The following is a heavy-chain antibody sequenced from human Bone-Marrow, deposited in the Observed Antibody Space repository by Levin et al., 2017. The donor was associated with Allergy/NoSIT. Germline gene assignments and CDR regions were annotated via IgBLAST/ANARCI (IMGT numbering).Heavy chain of an antibody. D-gene: IGHD6-19*01. CDR1: GFTVSSNY. Sequence: QAGGSLRLSCAASGFTVSSNYMSWVRQAPGKGLEWVSVIYSGGSTYYADSVKGRFTISRDNSKNTLYLQMNSLRAEDTAVYYCARGISRGWPGIRYWGQGTLVTVSS. J-gene: IGHJ4*02. CDR2: IYSGGST. CDR3: ARGISRGWPGIRY. V-gene: IGHV3-53*01.